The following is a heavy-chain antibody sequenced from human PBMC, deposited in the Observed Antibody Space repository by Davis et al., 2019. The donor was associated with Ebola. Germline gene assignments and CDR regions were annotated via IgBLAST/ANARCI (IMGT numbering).Heavy chain of an antibody. CDR3: ARGTYYYDSSGYYLPPFDY. Sequence: PSETLSLTCTVSGGSISSGGYYWSWIRQHPGKGLEWIGYIYYSGSTYYNPSLKSRVTISVDTSKNQFSLKLSSVTAADTAVYYCARGTYYYDSSGYYLPPFDYWGQGTLVTVSS. CDR2: IYYSGST. V-gene: IGHV4-31*03. CDR1: GGSISSGGYY. D-gene: IGHD3-22*01. J-gene: IGHJ4*02.